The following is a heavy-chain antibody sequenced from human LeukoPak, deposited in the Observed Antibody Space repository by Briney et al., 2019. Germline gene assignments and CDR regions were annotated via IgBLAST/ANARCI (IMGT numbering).Heavy chain of an antibody. V-gene: IGHV3-20*04. Sequence: PGGSLRLSCAASGFTFDDYGMSWVRQAPGKGLEWVSGINWNGGSTGYADSVKGRFTISRDNAKNSLYLQMNSLRAEDTAVYYCAKDYRPFYGSGSYYNNYYYYGMDVWGQGTTVTVSS. CDR1: GFTFDDYG. CDR2: INWNGGST. CDR3: AKDYRPFYGSGSYYNNYYYYGMDV. J-gene: IGHJ6*02. D-gene: IGHD3-10*01.